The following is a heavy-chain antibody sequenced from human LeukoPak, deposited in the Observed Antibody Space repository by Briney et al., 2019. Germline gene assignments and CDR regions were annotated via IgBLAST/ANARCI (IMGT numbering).Heavy chain of an antibody. D-gene: IGHD3-3*01. CDR1: GFTFSDYA. Sequence: GGSLRLSCAASGFTFSDYALGWVRQAPGRGLEWVATLSGSGAGTYYSDSVQGQFTISRDNSKRTLFLQMNSLRAEDTAFYYCAKGITIFGVVIPPRYYMDVWGKGTTVTVS. CDR3: AKGITIFGVVIPPRYYMDV. CDR2: LSGSGAGT. V-gene: IGHV3-23*01. J-gene: IGHJ6*03.